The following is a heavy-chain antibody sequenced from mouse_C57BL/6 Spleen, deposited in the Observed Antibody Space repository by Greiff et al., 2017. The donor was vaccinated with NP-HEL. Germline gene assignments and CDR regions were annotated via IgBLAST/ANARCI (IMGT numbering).Heavy chain of an antibody. CDR3: ARPNHYDGYENYFDY. J-gene: IGHJ2*01. D-gene: IGHD2-3*01. CDR2: ISGGGGNT. V-gene: IGHV5-9*01. Sequence: EVQGVESGGGLVKPGGSLKLSCAASGFTFSSYTMSWVRQTPEKRLEWVATISGGGGNTYYPDSVKGRFTISRDNAKNTLYLQMSSLRSEDTALYYCARPNHYDGYENYFDYWGQGTTLTVSS. CDR1: GFTFSSYT.